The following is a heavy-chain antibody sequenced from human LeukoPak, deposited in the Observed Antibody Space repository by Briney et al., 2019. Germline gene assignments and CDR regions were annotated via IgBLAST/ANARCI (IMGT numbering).Heavy chain of an antibody. D-gene: IGHD6-13*01. CDR2: IYHSGST. CDR3: AREVVAAPGTVDY. Sequence: SETLSLTCTVSGYSISSGYYWGWIRQPPGKGLEWIGSIYHSGSTYYNPSLKSRVTISVDTSKKQFSLKLSSVTAADTAVYYCAREVVAAPGTVDYWGQGTLVTVSS. V-gene: IGHV4-38-2*02. CDR1: GYSISSGYY. J-gene: IGHJ4*02.